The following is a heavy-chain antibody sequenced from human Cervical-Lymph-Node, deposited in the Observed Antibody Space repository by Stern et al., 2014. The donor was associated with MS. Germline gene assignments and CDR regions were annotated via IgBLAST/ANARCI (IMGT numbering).Heavy chain of an antibody. CDR3: ATQDSNGWFAFDI. CDR2: IYYSGST. J-gene: IGHJ3*02. CDR1: GGSSSSYY. Sequence: VQLVESGPGLVKSSETLSLTCTVSGGSSSSYYWSWIRQPPGKGLEWIGYIYYSGSTNYNPSFKSRVTISVDSSKNQFSLRLNSVTAADTAMYYCATQDSNGWFAFDIWGQGTMVTVSS. D-gene: IGHD6-19*01. V-gene: IGHV4-59*08.